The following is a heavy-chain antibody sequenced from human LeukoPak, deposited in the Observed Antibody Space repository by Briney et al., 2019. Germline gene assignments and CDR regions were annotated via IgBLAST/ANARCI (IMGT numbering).Heavy chain of an antibody. V-gene: IGHV3-7*01. Sequence: QPGGSLRLSCAASGFTFSSYAMSWVRQAPGKGLEWVANIKQDGSEKYYVDSVKGRFTISRDNAKNSLYLQMNIVRAEDTAVYYCARPDRYSGTYSGCLGYWGQGTLVTVSS. CDR3: ARPDRYSGTYSGCLGY. J-gene: IGHJ4*02. CDR2: IKQDGSEK. CDR1: GFTFSSYA. D-gene: IGHD1-26*01.